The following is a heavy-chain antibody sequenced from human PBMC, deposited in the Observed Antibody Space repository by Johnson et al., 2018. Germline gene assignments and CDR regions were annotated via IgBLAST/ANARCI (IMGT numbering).Heavy chain of an antibody. CDR2: INWNGGVI. V-gene: IGHV3-9*01. CDR3: ARDMDNYYGLDV. Sequence: VQLVESGGGLVQPGRSLRLSCEASGFTFEDSAMHWVRQVPGKGLEWVSGINWNGGVIGYADSVKGRFLISRDNAENSLYLQMNSLRPEDTAFYYCARDMDNYYGLDVWGPGTTVTVSS. J-gene: IGHJ6*02. CDR1: GFTFEDSA. D-gene: IGHD5-24*01.